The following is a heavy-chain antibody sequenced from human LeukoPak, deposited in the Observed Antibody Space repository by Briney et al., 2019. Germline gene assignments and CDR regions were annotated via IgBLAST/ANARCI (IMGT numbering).Heavy chain of an antibody. CDR3: AITISFRTRDAFDI. CDR1: GYTFTGYY. J-gene: IGHJ3*02. V-gene: IGHV1-2*04. CDR2: INPNSGGT. Sequence: ASVKVSCKASGYTFTGYYMHWVRQAPGQGLEWMGWINPNSGGTDYAQKFQGWVTMTRDTSIRTAYMELSRLRSDDTAVYYCAITISFRTRDAFDIWGQGTMVTVSS. D-gene: IGHD3-3*01.